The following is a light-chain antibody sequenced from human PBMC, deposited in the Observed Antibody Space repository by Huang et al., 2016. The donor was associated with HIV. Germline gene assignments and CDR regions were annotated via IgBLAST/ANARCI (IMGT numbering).Light chain of an antibody. Sequence: ERVMTQSPDTLSVSPGERATLYCRASQYVSSNLAWYQQKPGQAPRLLVYGASTRVIDIPASFSGSGSGTEFTLSISSLQSEDSAVYYCQQYNNWPRTFGQGTKLEIK. V-gene: IGKV3-15*01. J-gene: IGKJ2*01. CDR2: GAS. CDR1: QYVSSN. CDR3: QQYNNWPRT.